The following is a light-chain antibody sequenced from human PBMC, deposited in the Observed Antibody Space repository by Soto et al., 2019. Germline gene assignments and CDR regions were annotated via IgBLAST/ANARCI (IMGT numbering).Light chain of an antibody. J-gene: IGKJ5*01. CDR1: QSISRY. V-gene: IGKV1-39*01. CDR3: QQSYVTPPIT. CDR2: AAS. Sequence: DIQMTQSTKSLSASLGDRFTITCRASQSISRYLNWYQHRPGQAPKLLINAASNLRSGVPSRFSGSGSGTDFTLTITSLQPEDFAFYYCQQSYVTPPITFGQGTRLEVK.